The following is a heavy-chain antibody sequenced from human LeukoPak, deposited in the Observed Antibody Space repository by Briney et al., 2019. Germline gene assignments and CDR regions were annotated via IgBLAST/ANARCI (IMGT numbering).Heavy chain of an antibody. CDR3: ARGSYSYESGGSRLDV. CDR1: GGSISSGNYC. CDR2: IYYTGST. Sequence: SSETLSLTCTVSGGSISSGNYCWDWIRQPPGKGLEWIGNIYYTGSTYYTPSLKRRVTISVDTSKNQFSLELSSVTAADTAVYYCARGSYSYESGGSRLDVWGKGTTVTVSS. J-gene: IGHJ6*04. V-gene: IGHV4-39*07. D-gene: IGHD3-22*01.